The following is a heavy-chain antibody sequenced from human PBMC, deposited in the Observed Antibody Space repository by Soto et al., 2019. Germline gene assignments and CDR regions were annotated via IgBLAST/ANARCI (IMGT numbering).Heavy chain of an antibody. CDR1: GFTFSNYW. J-gene: IGHJ5*02. Sequence: EVQLVESGGGLVQPGGSLRLSCAVSGFTFSNYWMGWVRQAPGKALEWVANIDRDGTEKFYVDSVKGRFSISRDNAKNSLYLQMNSLRAEDTGVYYFARDKTTAWSPNWFDPWGQGTLVTVSS. V-gene: IGHV3-7*01. CDR3: ARDKTTAWSPNWFDP. D-gene: IGHD1-7*01. CDR2: IDRDGTEK.